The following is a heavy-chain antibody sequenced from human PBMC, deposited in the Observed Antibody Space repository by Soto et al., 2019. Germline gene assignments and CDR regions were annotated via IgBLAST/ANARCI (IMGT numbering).Heavy chain of an antibody. D-gene: IGHD2-15*01. V-gene: IGHV1-2*02. J-gene: IGHJ6*02. CDR3: ARGGGYCSGGSCYGYYYYGMDV. CDR1: GYTFTGYY. Sequence: QVQLVQSGAEVKKPGASVKVSCKASGYTFTGYYMHWVRQAPGQGLEWMGWINPNSGGTNYAQKFQGSVTMTRDTSISTAYMELSRLRSDDTAVYYCARGGGYCSGGSCYGYYYYGMDVWGQGTTVTVSS. CDR2: INPNSGGT.